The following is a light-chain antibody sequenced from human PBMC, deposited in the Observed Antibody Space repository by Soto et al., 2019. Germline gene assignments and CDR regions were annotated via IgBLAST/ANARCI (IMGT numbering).Light chain of an antibody. Sequence: QSALTQPASVSGSPGQSITISCTGTSSDVGSYKFVSWYQQLPGKAPKLMIYEGSKRPSGVSNRFSGSKSGNTASLTISGLQAEDEADYYCCSYAGSSTWVFGTGTKVTVL. V-gene: IGLV2-23*01. CDR1: SSDVGSYKF. J-gene: IGLJ1*01. CDR3: CSYAGSSTWV. CDR2: EGS.